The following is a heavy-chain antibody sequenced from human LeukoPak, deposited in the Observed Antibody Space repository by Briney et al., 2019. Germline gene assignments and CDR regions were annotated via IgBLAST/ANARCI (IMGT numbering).Heavy chain of an antibody. CDR3: ARVPSDIVVVEPATPDF. V-gene: IGHV3-21*01. CDR1: GXTFSSFS. CDR2: ISSRSTYI. J-gene: IGHJ4*02. Sequence: PGGSLRLSCAASGXTFSSFSVNWVRQAPGKGLEWVSSISSRSTYIYYADSVRGRFTISRDNAKNSLYLQMNSLRAEDTAVYYCARVPSDIVVVEPATPDFWGQGTLVTVSS. D-gene: IGHD2-15*01.